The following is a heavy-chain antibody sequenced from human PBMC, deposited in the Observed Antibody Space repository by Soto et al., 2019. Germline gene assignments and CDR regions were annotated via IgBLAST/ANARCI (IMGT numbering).Heavy chain of an antibody. CDR1: GFTFSSYA. CDR3: AKLSRGYYDSSGYRFDP. Sequence: GGSLSLSCAASGFTFSSYAMSWVRQAPGKGLEWVSAISGSGGSTYYADSVKGRFTISRDNSKNTLYLQMNSLRAEDTAVYYCAKLSRGYYDSSGYRFDPWGQGTLVTVSS. D-gene: IGHD3-22*01. CDR2: ISGSGGST. J-gene: IGHJ5*02. V-gene: IGHV3-23*01.